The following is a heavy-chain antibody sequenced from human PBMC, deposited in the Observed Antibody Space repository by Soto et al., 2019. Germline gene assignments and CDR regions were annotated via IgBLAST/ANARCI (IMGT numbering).Heavy chain of an antibody. CDR2: INHSGST. D-gene: IGHD3-10*01. V-gene: IGHV4-34*01. Sequence: QVQLQQWGAGLLKPSETLSLTCAVYGGSFSGYYWTWIRQPPGKGLEWIGEINHSGSTNYNPSLKSRVTISVDTSKSQSSLKLSSVTAADTAVYYRARGYGRNFDYWGKGTLVTVSS. CDR1: GGSFSGYY. J-gene: IGHJ4*02. CDR3: ARGYGRNFDY.